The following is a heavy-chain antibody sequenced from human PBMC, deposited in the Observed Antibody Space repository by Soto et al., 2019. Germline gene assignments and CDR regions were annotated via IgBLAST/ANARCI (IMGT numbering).Heavy chain of an antibody. D-gene: IGHD3-10*01. CDR1: GFTFSSYA. CDR3: ARDGVGFGELLIEGGDHYYYYYGMDV. Sequence: PGGSLRLSCAASGFTFSSYAMSWVRQAPGKGLEWVSAFRGDGTGAHYADSVKGRFTISRDNSKNTLYLQMNSLRAEDTAVYYCARDGVGFGELLIEGGDHYYYYYGMDVWGQGTTVTVSS. V-gene: IGHV3-23*01. J-gene: IGHJ6*02. CDR2: FRGDGTGA.